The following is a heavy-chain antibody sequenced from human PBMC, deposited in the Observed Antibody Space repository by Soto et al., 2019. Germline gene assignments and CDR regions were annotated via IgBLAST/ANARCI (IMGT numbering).Heavy chain of an antibody. J-gene: IGHJ6*02. Sequence: GASVKVSCKASGYTFTGYYMHWLRQAPGQGLEWMGWINPNSGGTNYAQKFQGRVTMTRDTSISTAYMELSRLRSDDTAVYYCARDSSIAARRVYYYYGMDVWGQGTTVTVSS. CDR3: ARDSSIAARRVYYYYGMDV. D-gene: IGHD6-6*01. V-gene: IGHV1-2*02. CDR2: INPNSGGT. CDR1: GYTFTGYY.